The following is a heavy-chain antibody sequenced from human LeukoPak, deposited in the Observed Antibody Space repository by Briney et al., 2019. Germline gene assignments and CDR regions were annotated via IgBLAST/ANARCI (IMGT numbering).Heavy chain of an antibody. CDR1: GFTFSNAW. J-gene: IGHJ4*02. V-gene: IGHV3-15*01. CDR3: TTVRFY. CDR2: INSKTDGGTT. Sequence: GGSLRLSCAASGFTFSNAWMSWVRQAPGKGLEWVGRINSKTDGGTTDYAAPVKGRFTISRDDSKNTLYLQMNSLKTEDTAVYYCTTVRFYWGQGTLVTVSS.